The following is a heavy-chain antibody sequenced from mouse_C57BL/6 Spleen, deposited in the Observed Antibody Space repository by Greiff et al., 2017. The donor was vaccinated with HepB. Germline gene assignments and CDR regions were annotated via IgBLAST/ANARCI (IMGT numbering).Heavy chain of an antibody. D-gene: IGHD4-1*01. CDR1: GYTFTDYE. V-gene: IGHV1-15*01. Sequence: VQGVESGAELVRPGASVTLSCKASGYTFTDYEMHWVKQTPVHGLEWIGAIDPETGGTAYNQKFKGKAILTADKSSSTAYMELRSLTSEDSAVYYCTRSLNWDYFDYWGQGTTLTVSS. CDR3: TRSLNWDYFDY. J-gene: IGHJ2*01. CDR2: IDPETGGT.